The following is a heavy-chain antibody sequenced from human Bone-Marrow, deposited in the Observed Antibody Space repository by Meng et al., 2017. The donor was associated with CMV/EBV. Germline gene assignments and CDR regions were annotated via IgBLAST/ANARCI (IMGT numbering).Heavy chain of an antibody. J-gene: IGHJ5*02. CDR3: ARESRRDLFDP. V-gene: IGHV4-39*02. CDR1: GGSISSYY. CDR2: IFYSGST. Sequence: SETLSLTCTVSGGSISSYYWSWIRQPPGKGLEWIGSIFYSGSTYYNPSLKSRVSISVDTSRNQFSLKLSSVTAADTAVYYCARESRRDLFDPWGQGTLVTVSS.